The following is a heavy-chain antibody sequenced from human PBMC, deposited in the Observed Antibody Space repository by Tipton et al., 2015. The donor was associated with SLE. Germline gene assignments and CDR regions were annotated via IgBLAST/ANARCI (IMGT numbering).Heavy chain of an antibody. CDR2: IYYTGTT. D-gene: IGHD2-8*01. CDR3: ARRYGTSFDY. V-gene: IGHV4-61*01. CDR1: GGSISSGRYY. J-gene: IGHJ4*02. Sequence: TLSLTCTVSGGSISSGRYYCSWIRQPPGKGLEWIGHIYYTGTTYYNPSLKSRLTLSLDTSKNQFSLKMISVTAADTAVYYCARRYGTSFDYWDQGTLVTVSS.